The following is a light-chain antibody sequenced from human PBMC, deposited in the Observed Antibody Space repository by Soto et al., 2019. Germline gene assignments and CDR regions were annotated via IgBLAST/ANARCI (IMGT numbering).Light chain of an antibody. V-gene: IGLV2-23*01. CDR2: EGN. Sequence: QSVLTQPASVSGSPGQSITISCTGTSSDVGTYDLVSWYQQHPGKAPKLMIYEGNKRPSGVSNRFSGSKSGNTVSLTISGLQAEDEADYYCCSYAGSSSATWVFGGGNKVTVL. CDR1: SSDVGTYDL. J-gene: IGLJ3*02. CDR3: CSYAGSSSATWV.